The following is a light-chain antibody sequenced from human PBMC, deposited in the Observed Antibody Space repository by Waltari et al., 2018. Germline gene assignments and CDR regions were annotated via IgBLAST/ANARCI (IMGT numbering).Light chain of an antibody. CDR1: QSVASRH. V-gene: IGKV3-20*01. CDR3: QQYGNPPRT. Sequence: ETVLTQSPGTLSLSPGERATLSCRASQSVASRHLAWYQQKPGQAPRLLIYDASSRATGIPDRFSGSGSGTDFTLTITRLEPEDFEVYYCQQYGNPPRTFGQGTDVEIK. CDR2: DAS. J-gene: IGKJ1*01.